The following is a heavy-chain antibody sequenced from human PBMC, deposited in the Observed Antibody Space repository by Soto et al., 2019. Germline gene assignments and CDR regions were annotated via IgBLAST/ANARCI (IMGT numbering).Heavy chain of an antibody. J-gene: IGHJ4*02. CDR1: GFTFSSHW. V-gene: IGHV3-74*01. CDR3: ARDEGYGYGVDY. D-gene: IGHD5-18*01. Sequence: EVQLVESGGSLVQPGGSLRLSCAASGFTFSSHWMHWVRQAPGKGLVWVSRINSDGSCTTYADSVKGRFTFSRDNAKNTLYLQMNSLRAEDTAIYYCARDEGYGYGVDYWGQGTLVTVSS. CDR2: INSDGSCT.